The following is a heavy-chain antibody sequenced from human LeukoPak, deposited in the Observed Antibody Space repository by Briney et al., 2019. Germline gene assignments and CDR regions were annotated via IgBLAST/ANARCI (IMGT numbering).Heavy chain of an antibody. V-gene: IGHV4-59*01. CDR2: IYYSGST. CDR1: GGSFSFYY. J-gene: IGHJ6*02. D-gene: IGHD3-10*01. CDR3: ARDARGSSYMDV. Sequence: SETLSLTCTVSGGSFSFYYWSWIRQPPGKGLEWIGYIYYSGSTNYNPSLKSRVTISVDTSKNQFSLKVSSVTAADTAVYYCARDARGSSYMDVWGQGTMVTVSS.